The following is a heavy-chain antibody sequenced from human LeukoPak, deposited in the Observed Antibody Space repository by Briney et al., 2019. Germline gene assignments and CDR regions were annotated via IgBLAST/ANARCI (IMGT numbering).Heavy chain of an antibody. V-gene: IGHV4-59*08. D-gene: IGHD3-10*01. CDR2: INYSGST. CDR3: ARRRTTLLRGAQIAGSIDL. J-gene: IGHJ5*02. Sequence: PSETLSLICTVSGGSIISYYWSWIRQSPANGLESIGYINYSGSTNYNPSLKSQVTISVDTSKNQYSLKLLSVTAADTALYYCARRRTTLLRGAQIAGSIDLWGQGTLVSVSS. CDR1: GGSIISYY.